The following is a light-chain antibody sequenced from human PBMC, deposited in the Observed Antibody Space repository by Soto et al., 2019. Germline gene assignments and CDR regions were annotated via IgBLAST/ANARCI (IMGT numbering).Light chain of an antibody. CDR1: SSDVGTYDY. Sequence: QSVLTQPASVTGSPGQSITISCTGSSSDVGTYDYVSWYQQHPGKAPKLMIYEVNNRPSGVSARFSASKSGNTASLTISGLQAEDEEDYYCNSQTTIRSLVFGGGTKVTVL. V-gene: IGLV2-14*01. CDR3: NSQTTIRSLV. CDR2: EVN. J-gene: IGLJ2*01.